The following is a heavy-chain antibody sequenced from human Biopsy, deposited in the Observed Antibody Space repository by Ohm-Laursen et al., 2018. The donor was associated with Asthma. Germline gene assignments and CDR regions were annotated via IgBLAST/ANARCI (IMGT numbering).Heavy chain of an antibody. D-gene: IGHD3-22*01. CDR3: ARIPRRSGSYFVDY. CDR2: IYHLGNA. CDR1: GGSISVSNW. Sequence: PGTLSLTCDVSGGSISVSNWWSWVRQPPGRGLEWIGQIYHLGNANYNPSLKSRVTISVDKSKNQLSLRLSSVTAADTAMYYCARIPRRSGSYFVDYWGQGTLVTVSS. J-gene: IGHJ4*02. V-gene: IGHV4-4*03.